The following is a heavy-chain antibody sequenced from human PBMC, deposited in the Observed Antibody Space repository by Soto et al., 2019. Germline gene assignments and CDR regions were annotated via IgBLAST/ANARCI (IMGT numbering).Heavy chain of an antibody. CDR1: GVFLKTYY. J-gene: IGHJ6*03. D-gene: IGHD1-20*01. CDR2: IFSSGSP. Sequence: QVHLQESGPGLVRPSETLSLTCTVSGVFLKTYYWSWIRLPPGGGLEWIGYIFSSGSPNYNPSLRSRVTTSVETSNNQFSLKMSSVTAADTAVYYCARVAGISYYNHMDVWGKGTTVTVSS. V-gene: IGHV4-59*01. CDR3: ARVAGISYYNHMDV.